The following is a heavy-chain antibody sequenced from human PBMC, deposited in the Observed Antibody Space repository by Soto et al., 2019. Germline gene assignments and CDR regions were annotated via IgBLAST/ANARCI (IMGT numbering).Heavy chain of an antibody. J-gene: IGHJ6*02. D-gene: IGHD6-13*01. CDR2: IIPIFGTA. V-gene: IGHV1-69*18. Sequence: QVQLVQSGAEVKKPGSSVNVSCKASGGTFSSYAISCVRQAPGQGLEWMGRIIPIFGTANYAQKFQGRVTITADESTSTAYMELSSLRSEDTAVYYCANYDAAAGGGVYYYYYGMDVWGQGTTVTVSS. CDR3: ANYDAAAGGGVYYYYYGMDV. CDR1: GGTFSSYA.